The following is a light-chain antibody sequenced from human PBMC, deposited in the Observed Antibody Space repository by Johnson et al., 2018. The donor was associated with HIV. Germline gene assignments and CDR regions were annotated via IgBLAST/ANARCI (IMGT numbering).Light chain of an antibody. J-gene: IGLJ1*01. V-gene: IGLV1-51*02. CDR2: ENN. Sequence: QSVLTQPPSVSAAPGQKVTISCSGSSSNIGNNYVSWYQQLPGTAPKLLIYENNKRPSGIPDRFSGSKSGTSATLGITGLQTGDEADYYCGTWDSSLRGVFGTGPQVTVL. CDR3: GTWDSSLRGV. CDR1: SSNIGNNY.